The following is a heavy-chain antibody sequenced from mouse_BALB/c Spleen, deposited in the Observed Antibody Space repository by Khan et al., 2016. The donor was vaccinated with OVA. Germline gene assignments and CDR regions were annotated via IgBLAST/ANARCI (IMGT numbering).Heavy chain of an antibody. J-gene: IGHJ4*01. CDR1: GYTFTNSG. V-gene: IGHV9-3-1*01. CDR3: ARPPYFSYVLVY. Sequence: QIQLVQSGPELKKPGETVKISCKASGYTFTNSGMNWVKQAPGKGLKWMGWINTYTGEPTYADDFKGRFALSLETSASTAYLLINNLKSEDTATYFCARPPYFSYVLVYWGQGTSVTVSS. CDR2: INTYTGEP. D-gene: IGHD2-10*01.